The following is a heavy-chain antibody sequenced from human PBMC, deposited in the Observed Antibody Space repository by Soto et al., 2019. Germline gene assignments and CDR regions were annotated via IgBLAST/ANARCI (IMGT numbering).Heavy chain of an antibody. J-gene: IGHJ4*02. D-gene: IGHD3-22*01. CDR3: ARLQYYDSSAYXLPIPDY. CDR1: GYSFTSYW. CDR2: IDHSDSYT. V-gene: IGHV5-10-1*01. Sequence: GESLKISCKGSGYSFTSYWISWVRQMPGKGMEWMGRIDHSDSYTKYRQSFQGHVTISADKSISTAYLQWSSLRSSDNAMYYCARLQYYDSSAYXLPIPDYLGQGTLXTV.